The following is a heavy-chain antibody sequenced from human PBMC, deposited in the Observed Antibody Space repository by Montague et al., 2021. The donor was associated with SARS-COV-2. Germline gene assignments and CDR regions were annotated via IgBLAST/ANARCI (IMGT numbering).Heavy chain of an antibody. CDR2: IYYSGST. CDR3: ARSTVTNSPFGFSNKLRSRYNGMDV. V-gene: IGHV4-59*12. Sequence: SETLSLTCTVSGGSISSYYWSWIRQPPGKGLEWIGYIYYSGSTNXNPSLKSRVTIAVDTSKNQVSLKLTSVTAADTAVFYCARSTVTNSPFGFSNKLRSRYNGMDVWGQGTTVTVSS. J-gene: IGHJ6*02. D-gene: IGHD4-17*01. CDR1: GGSISSYY.